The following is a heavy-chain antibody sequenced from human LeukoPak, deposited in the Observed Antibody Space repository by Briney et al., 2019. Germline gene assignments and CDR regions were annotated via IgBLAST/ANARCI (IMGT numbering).Heavy chain of an antibody. CDR2: ISWNSGTK. CDR3: TKANSNWYLDL. V-gene: IGHV3-9*01. J-gene: IGHJ2*01. Sequence: PGGSLRLSCAASGFTFGDYAMHWVRQAPGKGLEWVSGISWNSGTKVYADSVKGRFTISRDNIKKSLDLQMNSLRPEDTALYYCTKANSNWYLDLWGRGTLVFVSS. CDR1: GFTFGDYA.